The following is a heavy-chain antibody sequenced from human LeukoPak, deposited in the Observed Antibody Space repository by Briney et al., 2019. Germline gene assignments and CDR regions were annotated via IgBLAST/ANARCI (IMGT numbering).Heavy chain of an antibody. Sequence: SETLSLTCTVSGGSISSGDYYWSWIRQPPGKGLEWIGYIYYSGSTYYNPSLKSRVTISVDTSKNQFSLKLSSVTAADTAVYYCARSNGKYQLPINYWGQATLVTVSS. CDR1: GGSISSGDYY. CDR3: ARSNGKYQLPINY. J-gene: IGHJ4*02. V-gene: IGHV4-30-4*08. D-gene: IGHD2-2*01. CDR2: IYYSGST.